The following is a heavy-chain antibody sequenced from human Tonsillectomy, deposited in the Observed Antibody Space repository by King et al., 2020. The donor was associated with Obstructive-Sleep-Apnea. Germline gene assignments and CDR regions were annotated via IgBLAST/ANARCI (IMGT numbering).Heavy chain of an antibody. V-gene: IGHV4-34*01. J-gene: IGHJ3*02. Sequence: VQLQQWGAGLLKPSETLSLTCAVYGGSFSGYYWSWIRQPPGKGLEWIGEINHSGSTNYNPSLKSRVTISVDTSKNQFSLKLSSVTAADTAVYYCARGLGLHIVVGTVTAGDAFDIWGQGTMVTVSS. CDR1: GGSFSGYY. CDR3: ARGLGLHIVVGTVTAGDAFDI. D-gene: IGHD2-21*02. CDR2: INHSGST.